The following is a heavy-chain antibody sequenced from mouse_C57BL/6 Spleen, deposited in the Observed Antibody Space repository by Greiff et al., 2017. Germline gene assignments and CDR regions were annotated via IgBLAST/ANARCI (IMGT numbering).Heavy chain of an antibody. D-gene: IGHD2-4*01. V-gene: IGHV1-59*01. CDR3: ARAFYYDYDGYFDY. CDR2: IDPSDSYT. CDR1: GYTFTSYW. J-gene: IGHJ2*01. Sequence: QVQLQQSGAELVRPGTSVKLSCKASGYTFTSYWMHWVKQRPGQGLEWIGVIDPSDSYTNYNQKFKGKATLTVDTSSSTAYMQLSSLTSEDSAVXYCARAFYYDYDGYFDYWGQGTTLTVSS.